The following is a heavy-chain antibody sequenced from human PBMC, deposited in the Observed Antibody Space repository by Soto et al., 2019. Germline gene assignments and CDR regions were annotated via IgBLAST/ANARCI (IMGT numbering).Heavy chain of an antibody. CDR3: ARESSCSCHDY. D-gene: IGHD6-13*01. J-gene: IGHJ4*02. CDR2: ISAYNGNT. Sequence: QVQLVQSGAEVKKPGASVKVSCKASGYSYTSYGISWVRQAPGQGLEWMGWISAYNGNTNYAQKLQGRVTMTTDTSTCTADMELRSLRSDDTAVYYCARESSCSCHDYWGQGTLVTVSS. CDR1: GYSYTSYG. V-gene: IGHV1-18*01.